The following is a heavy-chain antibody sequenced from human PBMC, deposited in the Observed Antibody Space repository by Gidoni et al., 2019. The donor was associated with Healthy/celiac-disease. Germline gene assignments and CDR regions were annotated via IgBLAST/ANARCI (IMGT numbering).Heavy chain of an antibody. D-gene: IGHD6-13*01. CDR1: GYTFTSYD. Sequence: QVQLVLSGAEVKQPGASVTVPCKASGYTFTSYDINWVRQATGQGLEWMGWMTPNSGNTGDAQKFQVRVTMTRNTSISTAYMELSSLRSEDTAVYYCARGSSLGYWGQGTLVTVSS. J-gene: IGHJ4*02. CDR2: MTPNSGNT. V-gene: IGHV1-8*01. CDR3: ARGSSLGY.